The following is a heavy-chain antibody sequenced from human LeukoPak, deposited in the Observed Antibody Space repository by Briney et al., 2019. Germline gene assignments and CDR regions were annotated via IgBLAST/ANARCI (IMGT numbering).Heavy chain of an antibody. D-gene: IGHD6-13*01. J-gene: IGHJ4*02. CDR3: ARRLGSSWSQRSSYFDY. V-gene: IGHV4-34*01. Sequence: SETLSLTCAVYGGSFSGYYWGWIRQPPGKGLEWIGEINHSGSTNYNPSLKSRVTISVDTSKNQFSLKLSSVTAADTAVYYCARRLGSSWSQRSSYFDYWGQGTLVTVSS. CDR2: INHSGST. CDR1: GGSFSGYY.